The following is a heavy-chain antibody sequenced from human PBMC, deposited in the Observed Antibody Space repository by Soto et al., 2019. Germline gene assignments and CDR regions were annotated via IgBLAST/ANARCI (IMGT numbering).Heavy chain of an antibody. CDR2: IDPDGSQK. J-gene: IGHJ4*02. V-gene: IGHV3-7*03. CDR1: GFTFSTYW. Sequence: EVQLVDSGGDSVQPGGSLRLSCAASGFTFSTYWMSWVRQAPGKGLEWVANIDPDGSQKYYVDSVKGRFTISRDNAKNSLYLQMNSLRAEDTAVYYCARDMGPSGAYGYWGQGTLVTVSS. D-gene: IGHD1-26*01. CDR3: ARDMGPSGAYGY.